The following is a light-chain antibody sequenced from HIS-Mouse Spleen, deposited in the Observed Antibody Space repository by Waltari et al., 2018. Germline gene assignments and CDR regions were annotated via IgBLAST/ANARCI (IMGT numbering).Light chain of an antibody. CDR2: WAS. V-gene: IGKV4-1*01. J-gene: IGKJ4*01. Sequence: DIVMTQSPDSLAVSLGERATINCKSSQSVLYSSKNKNYLAWYQQKPGHPTKLRIYWASTRESGVPDRFSGSGSGTDFTLTISSLQAEDVAVYYCQQYYSTPLTFGGGTKVEIK. CDR1: QSVLYSSKNKNY. CDR3: QQYYSTPLT.